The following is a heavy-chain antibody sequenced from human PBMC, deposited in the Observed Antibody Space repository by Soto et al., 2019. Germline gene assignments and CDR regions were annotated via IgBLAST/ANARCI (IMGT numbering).Heavy chain of an antibody. CDR1: GYSFATYW. Sequence: GESLKISCKGSGYSFATYWIGWVRQMPGKGLEWMGIIYPADSDTKYSPSFQGQVTISADKSISTAYLQWSNLKASDSAIYYCARQNIIFGVARGFDPWGQGTVVTVSS. CDR3: ARQNIIFGVARGFDP. V-gene: IGHV5-51*01. CDR2: IYPADSDT. J-gene: IGHJ5*02. D-gene: IGHD3-3*01.